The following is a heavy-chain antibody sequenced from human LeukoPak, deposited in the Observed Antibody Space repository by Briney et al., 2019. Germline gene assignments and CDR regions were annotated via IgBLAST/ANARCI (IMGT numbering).Heavy chain of an antibody. CDR1: GGSISSYY. J-gene: IGHJ4*02. CDR2: IYYSGSSGST. D-gene: IGHD3-10*01. CDR3: ARLSAYYYGSGNYYNPYYFDY. Sequence: PSETLSLTCTVSGGSISSYYWSWIQQPPGKGLEFIGYIYYSGSSGSTNYNPSLKSRVTISVDTSKNQFSLKLTSVTAADTAVYYCARLSAYYYGSGNYYNPYYFDYWGQGALVTVSS. V-gene: IGHV4-59*08.